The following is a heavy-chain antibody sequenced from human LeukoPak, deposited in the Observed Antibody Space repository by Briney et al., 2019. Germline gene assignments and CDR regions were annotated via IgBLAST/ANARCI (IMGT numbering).Heavy chain of an antibody. J-gene: IGHJ6*04. CDR3: ARPVKSLPHTGEEMDV. Sequence: GRSLRLSCAASGFTFDDYAMHWVRQAPGKGLEWVSGISWNSGSIGYADSVKGRFTISRDNAKNSLYLQMNSLRAEDTAVYYCARPVKSLPHTGEEMDVWGKGTTVTVSS. V-gene: IGHV3-9*01. CDR1: GFTFDDYA. CDR2: ISWNSGSI. D-gene: IGHD4-17*01.